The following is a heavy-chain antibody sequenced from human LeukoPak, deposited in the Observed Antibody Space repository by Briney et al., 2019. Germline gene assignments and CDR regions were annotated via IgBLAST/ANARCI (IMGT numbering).Heavy chain of an antibody. J-gene: IGHJ5*02. CDR1: GFTFSSYG. CDR2: ISYDGSNK. V-gene: IGHV3-30*18. Sequence: QPGRSLRLSCAASGFTFSSYGMHWVRQAPGKGLEWVAVISYDGSNKYYADSVEGRFTISRDNSKNTLYLQMNSLRAEDTAVYYCANSTAMYLWGQGTLVTVSS. CDR3: ANSTAMYL. D-gene: IGHD5-18*01.